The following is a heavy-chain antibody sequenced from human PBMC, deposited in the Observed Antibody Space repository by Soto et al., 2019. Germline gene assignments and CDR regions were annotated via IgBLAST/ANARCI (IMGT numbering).Heavy chain of an antibody. CDR3: ARGRGLLWFGELLSKVPPGYYYYGMDV. CDR2: IIPIFGTA. CDR1: GGTFSSYA. Sequence: SVKVSCKASGGTFSSYAISWVRQAPGQGLEWMGGIIPIFGTANYAQKFQGRVTITADESTSTAYMELSSLRSEDTAVYYCARGRGLLWFGELLSKVPPGYYYYGMDVWGQGTTVTV. D-gene: IGHD3-10*01. J-gene: IGHJ6*02. V-gene: IGHV1-69*13.